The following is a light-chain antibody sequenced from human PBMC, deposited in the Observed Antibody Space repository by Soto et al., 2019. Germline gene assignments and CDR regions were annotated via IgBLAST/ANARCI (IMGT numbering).Light chain of an antibody. CDR2: AAS. CDR3: QESYSTLSIT. CDR1: ESISRH. J-gene: IGKJ5*01. V-gene: IGKV1-39*01. Sequence: DIQMTQSPSSLSASVGHRVTITCRASESISRHLNWYQQKPGNAPKLLIYAASSLQNGVPSRFSGSGSGTDFTLTISNLQPGDFATYYCQESYSTLSITFGQGTRLETK.